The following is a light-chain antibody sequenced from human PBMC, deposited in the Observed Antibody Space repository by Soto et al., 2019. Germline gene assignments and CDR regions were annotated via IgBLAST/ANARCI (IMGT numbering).Light chain of an antibody. V-gene: IGKV3-20*01. J-gene: IGKJ4*01. Sequence: EIVLTQSPGTLSLSPGERATLSCRASQSVHNNYLAWYQQKPGQAPRLLIYDASNRATGIPARFSGSGSGTEFSLTISSLQSEDFAVYSCQQYGDWPGAFGGGTKVDI. CDR1: QSVHNNY. CDR2: DAS. CDR3: QQYGDWPGA.